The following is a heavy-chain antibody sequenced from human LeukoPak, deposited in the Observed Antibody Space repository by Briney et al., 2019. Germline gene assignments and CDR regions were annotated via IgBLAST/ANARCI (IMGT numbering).Heavy chain of an antibody. CDR2: ISSSSSTI. CDR1: GFTFSSYW. V-gene: IGHV3-48*04. J-gene: IGHJ4*02. Sequence: GGSLRLSCAASGFTFSSYWMSWVRQAPGKGLEWVSYISSSSSTIYYADSVKGRFTISRDNAKNSLYLQMNSLRAEDTAVYYCARDYADYYFDYWGQGTLVTVSS. D-gene: IGHD3-3*01. CDR3: ARDYADYYFDY.